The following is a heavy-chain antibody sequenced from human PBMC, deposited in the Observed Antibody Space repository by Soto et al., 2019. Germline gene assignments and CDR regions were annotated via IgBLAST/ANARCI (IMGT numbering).Heavy chain of an antibody. CDR1: GGSVSSSSYY. CDR2: IYYTGST. Sequence: KPSETLSLTCTVSGGSVSSSSYYWGWIRQPPGKGLEWIGTIYYTGSTSYSPSLKSRVTISVDTSKTQFSLNLKSVTAADTAVYYCAGRRAGDYCFDYWGQGTLVTVSS. D-gene: IGHD1-26*01. CDR3: AGRRAGDYCFDY. J-gene: IGHJ4*02. V-gene: IGHV4-39*01.